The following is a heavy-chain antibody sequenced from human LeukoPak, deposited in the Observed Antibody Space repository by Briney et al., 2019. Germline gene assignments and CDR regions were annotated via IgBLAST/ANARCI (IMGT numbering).Heavy chain of an antibody. V-gene: IGHV3-11*01. CDR3: ARVGGYLSWFDP. Sequence: GGSLRLSCAASGFTFSDYYMSWIRQAPGKGLEGVSYISSGGSTIYYADSVKGRFPISRDNAKNSLYLQVNSLRAEDTAVYYCARVGGYLSWFDPWGQGTLVTVSS. CDR2: ISSGGSTI. J-gene: IGHJ5*02. D-gene: IGHD2-15*01. CDR1: GFTFSDYY.